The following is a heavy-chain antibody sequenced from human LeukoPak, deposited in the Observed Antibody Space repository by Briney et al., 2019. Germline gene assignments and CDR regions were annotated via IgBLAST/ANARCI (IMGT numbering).Heavy chain of an antibody. Sequence: SETLSLTCTVSGGSISSSSYYWGWIRQPPGKGLEWIGSIYYSGSTYYNPSLKSRVTISVDTSKNQFSLKLSSVTAADTAVYYCARAGLSVTMVRGYAFDIWGQGTMVTVSS. V-gene: IGHV4-39*01. D-gene: IGHD3-10*01. CDR2: IYYSGST. J-gene: IGHJ3*02. CDR1: GGSISSSSYY. CDR3: ARAGLSVTMVRGYAFDI.